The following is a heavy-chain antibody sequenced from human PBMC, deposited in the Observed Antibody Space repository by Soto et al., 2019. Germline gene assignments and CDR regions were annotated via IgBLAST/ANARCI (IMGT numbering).Heavy chain of an antibody. CDR3: MSHYAAGTNDNYFAP. V-gene: IGHV1-69*02. J-gene: IGHJ5*02. CDR2: IIPALGIP. D-gene: IGHD3-10*01. Sequence: QVQLVQSGPLVKKPGSSVKVSCKASGGTLNTYTISWVRQAPRQGFEWMGRIIPALGIPNYAQKFQGRVTMTADKSTNTAYMALTSLTSDDTGINSCMSHYAAGTNDNYFAPWGQGTLVTVSS. CDR1: GGTLNTYT.